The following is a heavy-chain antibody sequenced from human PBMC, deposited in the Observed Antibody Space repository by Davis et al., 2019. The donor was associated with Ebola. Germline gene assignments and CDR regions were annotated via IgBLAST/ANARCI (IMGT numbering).Heavy chain of an antibody. CDR3: AKGITGTLF. CDR2: ISYDGSNK. Sequence: GESLKISCAASGFTFSSYAMHWVRQAPGKGLEWVAVISYDGSNKYYADSVKGRFTISRDNSQNTLSLQMNSLRAEDTAVYYCAKGITGTLFWGQGTLVTVSS. J-gene: IGHJ4*02. CDR1: GFTFSSYA. D-gene: IGHD1-7*01. V-gene: IGHV3-30-3*01.